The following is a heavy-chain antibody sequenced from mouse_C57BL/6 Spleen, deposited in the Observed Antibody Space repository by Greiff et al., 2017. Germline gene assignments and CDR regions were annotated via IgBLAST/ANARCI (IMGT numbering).Heavy chain of an antibody. V-gene: IGHV1-15*01. Sequence: QVQLQQSGAELVRPGASVTLSCKASGYTFTDYEMHWVKQTPVHGLEWIGAIDPDTGGTAYNQKFKGKAILTADKSSSTAYMELRSLTSEDSAVYYCTRRELSTTVVATSDFDDWGQGTTLTVSS. CDR1: GYTFTDYE. CDR2: IDPDTGGT. CDR3: TRRELSTTVVATSDFDD. J-gene: IGHJ2*01. D-gene: IGHD1-1*01.